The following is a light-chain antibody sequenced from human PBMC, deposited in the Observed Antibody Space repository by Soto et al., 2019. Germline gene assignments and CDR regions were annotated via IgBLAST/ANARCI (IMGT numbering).Light chain of an antibody. CDR3: QQYGNSVPFT. V-gene: IGKV3-20*01. J-gene: IGKJ2*01. Sequence: EIVLPQSPGTLSLSPGETATLSCRSSQSVISSYLAWYQQKPGQPPRLLIFGTSIRATGIPDRISGSGSGTDFSLTISRLEPKDFAVYYCQQYGNSVPFTFGQGTKLEIK. CDR2: GTS. CDR1: QSVISSY.